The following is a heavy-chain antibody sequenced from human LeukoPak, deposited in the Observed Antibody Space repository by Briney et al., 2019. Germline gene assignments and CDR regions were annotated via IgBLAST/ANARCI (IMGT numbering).Heavy chain of an antibody. CDR1: GFTFSSYG. Sequence: GGSLRLSCAASGFTFSSYGMHWVRQAPGKGLEWVAFIRYDGSNKYYADSVKGRFTISRDNSKNTLYLQMNSLRAEDTAVYYCAKSTGLWFGELSFDYWGQGTLVTVSS. J-gene: IGHJ4*02. CDR2: IRYDGSNK. D-gene: IGHD3-10*01. CDR3: AKSTGLWFGELSFDY. V-gene: IGHV3-30*02.